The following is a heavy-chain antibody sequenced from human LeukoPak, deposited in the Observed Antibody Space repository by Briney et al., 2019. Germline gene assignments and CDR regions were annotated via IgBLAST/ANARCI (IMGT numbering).Heavy chain of an antibody. CDR1: GFTFSSYG. V-gene: IGHV3-48*03. J-gene: IGHJ6*04. CDR2: ISSSGSTI. D-gene: IGHD3-10*02. Sequence: GGSLRLSCVTSGFTFSSYGMHWVRQAPGKGLEWVSYISSSGSTIYYADSVKGRFTISRDNAKNSLYLQMNSLRAEDTAVYYCAELGITMIGGVWGKGTTVTISS. CDR3: AELGITMIGGV.